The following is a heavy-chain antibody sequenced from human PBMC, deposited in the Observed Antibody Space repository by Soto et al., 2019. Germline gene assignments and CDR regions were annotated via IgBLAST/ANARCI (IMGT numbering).Heavy chain of an antibody. CDR1: GFTFSSSG. D-gene: IGHD6-19*01. V-gene: IGHV3-30*18. CDR3: AKSPPAVAGYFDY. CDR2: TSFDGSSG. Sequence: QVQLVESGGGVVQPGRSLRLSCAASGFTFSSSGMHWVRQAPGKGLEWVAVTSFDGSSGYYADSVRGRFTISRDNSNNTLYLQMNSLRAEDTAVYYCAKSPPAVAGYFDYWGQGTLDTVSS. J-gene: IGHJ4*02.